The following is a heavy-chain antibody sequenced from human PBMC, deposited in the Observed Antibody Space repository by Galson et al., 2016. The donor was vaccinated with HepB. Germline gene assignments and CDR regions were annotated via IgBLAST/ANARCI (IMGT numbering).Heavy chain of an antibody. V-gene: IGHV5-51*01. CDR3: ARRRGDYETRDRHVDY. J-gene: IGHJ4*02. CDR1: GYSFTSYW. CDR2: IYPGDADT. D-gene: IGHD3-22*01. Sequence: QSGAEAKKPGESLKISCKGSGYSFTSYWIGWVRQMPGKGLKWMGIIYPGDADTRYTPSFPGQVTISADKSTSTAYLQWSSLKASDTAMYYCARRRGDYETRDRHVDYWGQGTLITVSS.